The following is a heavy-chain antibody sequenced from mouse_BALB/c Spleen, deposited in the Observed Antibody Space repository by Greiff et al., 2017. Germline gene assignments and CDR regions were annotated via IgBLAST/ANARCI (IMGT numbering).Heavy chain of an antibody. CDR2: IWAGGST. J-gene: IGHJ4*01. D-gene: IGHD2-4*01. CDR1: GFSLTSYG. Sequence: QVHVKQSGPGLVAPSQSLSITCTVSGFSLTSYGVHWVRQPPGKGLEWLGVIWAGGSTNYNSALMSRLSISKDNSKSQVFLKMNSLQTDDTAMYYCASLIAYAMDYWGQGTSVTVSS. CDR3: ASLIAYAMDY. V-gene: IGHV2-9*02.